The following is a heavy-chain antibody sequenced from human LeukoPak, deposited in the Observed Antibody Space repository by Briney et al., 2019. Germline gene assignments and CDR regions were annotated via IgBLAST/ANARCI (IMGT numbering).Heavy chain of an antibody. CDR3: AKDSGYSGSYPIPSYFDY. D-gene: IGHD1-26*01. V-gene: IGHV3-30*02. CDR2: IWYDGSNK. CDR1: GFTFSSYG. Sequence: GGSLRLSCAASGFTFSSYGMHWVRQAPGKGLEWVAVIWYDGSNKYYADSVKGRFTISRDNSKNTLYLQMNSLRAEDTAVYYCAKDSGYSGSYPIPSYFDYWGQGTLVTVSS. J-gene: IGHJ4*02.